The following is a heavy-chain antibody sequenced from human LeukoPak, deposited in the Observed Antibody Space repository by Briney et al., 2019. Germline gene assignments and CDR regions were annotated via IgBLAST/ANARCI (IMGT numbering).Heavy chain of an antibody. CDR2: IYSGGST. CDR3: ARESPGTMVRGVIIN. V-gene: IGHV3-53*05. CDR1: GFTVSSNY. D-gene: IGHD3-10*01. Sequence: GGSLRLSCAASGFTVSSNYMSWVRQAPGKGLEWVSVIYSGGSTYYADSVKGRFTISRDNSKNTLYLQMNSLRAEDTAVYYCARESPGTMVRGVIINWGQGTLVTVSS. J-gene: IGHJ4*02.